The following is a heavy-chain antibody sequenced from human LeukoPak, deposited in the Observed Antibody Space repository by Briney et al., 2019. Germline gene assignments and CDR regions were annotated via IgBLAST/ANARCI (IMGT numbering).Heavy chain of an antibody. Sequence: GGSLRLSCAASGFTFRDFWFHWVRQVPGKGPVWVSRVNDDGSKTFYPGSVKGRFTISRDNAKKTVYLQMNSLRVEDTAVYYCARETLGAGLRAPDYWGRGALVTVSS. V-gene: IGHV3-74*01. D-gene: IGHD3/OR15-3a*01. J-gene: IGHJ4*02. CDR2: VNDDGSKT. CDR1: GFTFRDFW. CDR3: ARETLGAGLRAPDY.